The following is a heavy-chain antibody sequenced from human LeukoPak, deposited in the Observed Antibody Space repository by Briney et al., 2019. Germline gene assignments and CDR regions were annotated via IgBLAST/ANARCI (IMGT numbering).Heavy chain of an antibody. V-gene: IGHV3-30-3*01. D-gene: IGHD3-3*01. J-gene: IGHJ4*02. CDR2: ISYDGSNK. CDR3: AKDYTGYDFWN. CDR1: GFTFSSYA. Sequence: PGGSLRLSCAASGFTFSSYAMHWVRQAPGKGLEWVAVISYDGSNKYYADSVKGRFTISRDNSKNTLYLQMNSLRAEDTAVYYCAKDYTGYDFWNWGQGTLVTVSS.